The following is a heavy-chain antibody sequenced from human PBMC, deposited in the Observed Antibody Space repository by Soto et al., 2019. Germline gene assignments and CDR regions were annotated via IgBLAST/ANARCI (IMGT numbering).Heavy chain of an antibody. CDR2: IIPIFGTA. CDR1: GGTFSSYA. CDR3: ARGYYDSSGYSPYGMDV. D-gene: IGHD3-22*01. Sequence: SVKVSCKASGGTFSSYAISWVRQAPGQGLEWMGGIIPIFGTANYAQKFQGRVTITADESTSTAYMELSSLRSEDTAVYYCARGYYDSSGYSPYGMDVWGQGTKVTVSS. V-gene: IGHV1-69*13. J-gene: IGHJ6*02.